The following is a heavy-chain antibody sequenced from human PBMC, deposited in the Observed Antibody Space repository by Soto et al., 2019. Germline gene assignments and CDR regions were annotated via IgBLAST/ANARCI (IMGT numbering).Heavy chain of an antibody. D-gene: IGHD2-15*01. CDR1: GFTFSNNA. V-gene: IGHV3-30-3*01. CDR3: ARGTKTSAFSAMEV. CDR2: ISYDGSNK. Sequence: QVQLVESGGGVVQPGRSLRLSCAASGFTFSNNAMDWVRQAPGKGLEWVAVISYDGSNKYIAESVKGRFTISRDNSKNTLFLQMNSLRAEDTAVYYCARGTKTSAFSAMEVWGKGTTVTVSS. J-gene: IGHJ6*04.